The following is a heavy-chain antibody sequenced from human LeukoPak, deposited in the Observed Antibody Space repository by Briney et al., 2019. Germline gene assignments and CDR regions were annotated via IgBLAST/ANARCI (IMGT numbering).Heavy chain of an antibody. CDR3: ASRSATDAEYFQH. CDR1: GYTFTGYY. V-gene: IGHV1-2*02. CDR2: INPNSGGT. J-gene: IGHJ1*01. Sequence: GASVKVSCKASGYTFTGYYMHWVRQAPGQGLEWMGWINPNSGGTNYAQKFQGRVTMTRDKSISTAYMELSRLRSDDTAVYYCASRSATDAEYFQHWGQGTLVTVSS.